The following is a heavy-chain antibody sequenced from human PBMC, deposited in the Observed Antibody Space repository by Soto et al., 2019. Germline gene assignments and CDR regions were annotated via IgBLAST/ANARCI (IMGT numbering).Heavy chain of an antibody. CDR2: LSYSGASS. V-gene: IGHV3-23*01. Sequence: EVQLLESGGGFVQPGGSLRLSCAASGFTFSSYGMSWVRQAQGKGLEWVSGLSYSGASSYYADSVKGRFTISRDDSKNTLYLQMNTPSGDDTALYYCAKRTYGDFVGDAFDIWGQGTMVTVSS. D-gene: IGHD4-17*01. CDR1: GFTFSSYG. J-gene: IGHJ3*02. CDR3: AKRTYGDFVGDAFDI.